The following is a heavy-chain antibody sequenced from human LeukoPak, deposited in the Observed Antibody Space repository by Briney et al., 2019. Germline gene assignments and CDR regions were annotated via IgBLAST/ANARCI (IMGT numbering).Heavy chain of an antibody. Sequence: PSETLSLTCAVYGGSFSGYYWSWIRQPPGKGLEWIGYIYYSGSTYYNPSLKSRVTISVDTSKNQFSLKLSSVTAADTAVYYCAREYGSGSLLDYWGQGTLVTVSS. CDR1: GGSFSGYY. CDR3: AREYGSGSLLDY. D-gene: IGHD3-10*01. V-gene: IGHV4-30-4*01. CDR2: IYYSGST. J-gene: IGHJ4*02.